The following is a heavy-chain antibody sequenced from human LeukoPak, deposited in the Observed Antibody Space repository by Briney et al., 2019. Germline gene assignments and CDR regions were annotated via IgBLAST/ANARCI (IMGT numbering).Heavy chain of an antibody. Sequence: SETLSLTGTVSGGSISSGGYYWSWIRQHPGKGLEWIGYIYYSGSTYYNPSLKSRVTISVDTSKNQFSLKLSSVTAADTAVYYCARVTWGTLAYCGGDCFRHYFDYWGQGTLVTVSS. CDR1: GGSISSGGYY. V-gene: IGHV4-31*03. J-gene: IGHJ4*02. D-gene: IGHD2-21*02. CDR2: IYYSGST. CDR3: ARVTWGTLAYCGGDCFRHYFDY.